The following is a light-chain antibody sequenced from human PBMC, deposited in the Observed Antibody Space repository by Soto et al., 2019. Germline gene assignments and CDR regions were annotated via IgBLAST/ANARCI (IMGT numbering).Light chain of an antibody. V-gene: IGKV3-15*01. CDR1: QSVSSN. CDR2: GAS. CDR3: QQYNNWPQT. J-gene: IGKJ1*01. Sequence: EILMTQSPATLSVSPGERATLSCRASQSVSSNLAWYQQKPGQAPRLLIYGASTRATGIAARFSGSASGTEFTLTISSLQSEDFAVYYCQQYNNWPQTVGQGTKVDIK.